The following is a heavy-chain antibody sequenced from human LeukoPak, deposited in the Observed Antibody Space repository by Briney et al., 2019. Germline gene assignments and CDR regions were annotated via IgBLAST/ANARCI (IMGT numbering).Heavy chain of an antibody. CDR3: ARVSALIAVAGDFDY. CDR1: GYTFTGYY. V-gene: IGHV1-2*02. Sequence: ASVKVSCKASGYTFTGYYMHWVRQAPGQGLEWMGWINPNSGGTNYAQKFQGRVTMTRDTSIGTAYMELSRLRSDDAAVYYCARVSALIAVAGDFDYWGQGTLVTVSS. CDR2: INPNSGGT. J-gene: IGHJ4*02. D-gene: IGHD6-19*01.